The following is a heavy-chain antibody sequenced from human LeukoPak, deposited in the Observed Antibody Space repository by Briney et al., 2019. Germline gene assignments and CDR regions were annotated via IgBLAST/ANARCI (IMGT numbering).Heavy chain of an antibody. CDR1: GFTFNVYG. D-gene: IGHD3-22*01. CDR2: ISYDGSNK. CDR3: AKNFGYYYDSSGYYFPPVDY. J-gene: IGHJ4*02. Sequence: GMSLRLSCAASGFTFNVYGIHWVRQAPGKGLEWVAVISYDGSNKYYADSVKGRFTISRDNSKNTLYLQMNSLRAEDTAVYYCAKNFGYYYDSSGYYFPPVDYWGQGTLVTVSS. V-gene: IGHV3-30*18.